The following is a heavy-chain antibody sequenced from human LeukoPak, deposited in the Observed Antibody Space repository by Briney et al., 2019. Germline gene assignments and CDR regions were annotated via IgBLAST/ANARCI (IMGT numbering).Heavy chain of an antibody. CDR3: ARGIGYFDWLFLY. CDR2: ISSSSSYI. Sequence: GGSLRPSCAASGFTFSSYSTFSNYGMNWVRQAPGKGLEWVSSISSSSSYIYYADSVKGRFTISRDNAKNSLYLQMNNLRAEDTAVYYCARGIGYFDWLFLYWGQGTLLTVSS. V-gene: IGHV3-21*06. J-gene: IGHJ4*02. CDR1: GFTFSSYSTFSNYG. D-gene: IGHD3-9*01.